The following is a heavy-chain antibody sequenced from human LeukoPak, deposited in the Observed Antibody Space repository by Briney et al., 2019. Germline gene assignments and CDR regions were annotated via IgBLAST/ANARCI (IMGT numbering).Heavy chain of an antibody. Sequence: SETLSLTCTVSGGSVSSTAYYWGWLRQPPGKGLEWIVNIYYSVSTYYNPSLKSRVTISVDTFKNQFSLNLTSVTAADTAVYYCARHEGGGGFDYWGQGTLVTVSS. CDR3: ARHEGGGGFDY. CDR1: GGSVSSTAYY. D-gene: IGHD4-23*01. J-gene: IGHJ4*02. V-gene: IGHV4-39*01. CDR2: IYYSVST.